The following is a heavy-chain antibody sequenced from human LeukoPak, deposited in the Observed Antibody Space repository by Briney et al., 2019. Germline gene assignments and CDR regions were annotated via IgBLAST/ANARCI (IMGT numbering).Heavy chain of an antibody. CDR1: GGSTSSYY. CDR3: ARQARGGYVPYFDY. J-gene: IGHJ4*02. V-gene: IGHV4-4*07. Sequence: SETLSLTCTVSGGSTSSYYWSWIRQPAGKGLEWIGRIYTSGSTNYNPSLKSRVTMSVDTSKNQFSLKLSSVTAADTAVYYCARQARGGYVPYFDYWGQGTLVTVSS. CDR2: IYTSGST. D-gene: IGHD5-12*01.